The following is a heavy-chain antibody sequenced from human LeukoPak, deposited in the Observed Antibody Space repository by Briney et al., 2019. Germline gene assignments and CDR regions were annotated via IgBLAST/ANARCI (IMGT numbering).Heavy chain of an antibody. CDR3: ARDPPGIAASVSGG. D-gene: IGHD6-13*01. Sequence: GGSLRLSCTASGFTVSNNYMNWVRQAPGKGLEWVALIYSGGTTNYADSVKGRFTISRDNSKNTFYLQMTNVRVGDTAVYYCARDPPGIAASVSGGWGQGTLVTVSS. CDR1: GFTVSNNY. J-gene: IGHJ4*02. CDR2: IYSGGTT. V-gene: IGHV3-53*01.